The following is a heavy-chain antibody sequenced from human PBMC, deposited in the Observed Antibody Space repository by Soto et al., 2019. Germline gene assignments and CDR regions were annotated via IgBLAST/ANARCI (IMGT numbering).Heavy chain of an antibody. V-gene: IGHV1-69*08. CDR3: ARDHGDCSGGSCYYFQH. CDR1: GGTFSSYT. D-gene: IGHD2-15*01. Sequence: QVQLVQSGAEVKKPGSSVKVSCKASGGTFSSYTISWVRQAPGQGLEWMGRIIPILGKANYAQKFQGRVTITADKSTSTAYMELSSLRSEDTAVYYCARDHGDCSGGSCYYFQHWGQGTLVTVSS. CDR2: IIPILGKA. J-gene: IGHJ1*01.